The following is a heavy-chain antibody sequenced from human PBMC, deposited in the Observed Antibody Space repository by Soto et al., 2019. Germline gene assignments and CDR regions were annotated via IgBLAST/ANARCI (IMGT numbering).Heavy chain of an antibody. CDR2: INHSGGT. V-gene: IGHV4-34*01. CDR1: GGSFSAYY. J-gene: IGHJ4*02. D-gene: IGHD3-16*01. CDR3: STYSYYDHSSGYHDS. Sequence: SETLSLTCAVYGGSFSAYYWSWIRQPPGKGLEWIGEINHSGGTSYNPSLKSRVTISVDTSKSQFSLSLTSVTAADTATYFCSTYSYYDHSSGYHDSWGQGTLVTVSS.